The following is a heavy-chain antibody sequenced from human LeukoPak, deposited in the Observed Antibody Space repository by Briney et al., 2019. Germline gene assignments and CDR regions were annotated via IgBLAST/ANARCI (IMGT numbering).Heavy chain of an antibody. J-gene: IGHJ5*02. CDR3: ARGNGRITIFGVSITNWFDP. CDR2: INHSGST. CDR1: GGSFSGYY. Sequence: SETLSLTCAVYGGSFSGYYWSWIRQPPGKGLEWIGEINHSGSTSYNPSLKSRVTISVDTSKNQFSLKLSSVTAADTAVYYCARGNGRITIFGVSITNWFDPWGQGTLVTVSS. D-gene: IGHD3-3*01. V-gene: IGHV4-34*01.